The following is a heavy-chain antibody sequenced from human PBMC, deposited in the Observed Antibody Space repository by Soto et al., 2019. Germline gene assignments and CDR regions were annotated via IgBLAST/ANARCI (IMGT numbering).Heavy chain of an antibody. Sequence: SVKVSCKASGGTFSSYAISWVRQAPGQGLEWMGGIIPIFGTANYAQKFQGRVTITADESTSTAYMELSSLRSEDTAVYYCARVYYDSSGYTPYFFDYWGQGTLVTVSS. CDR2: IIPIFGTA. V-gene: IGHV1-69*13. CDR1: GGTFSSYA. D-gene: IGHD3-22*01. CDR3: ARVYYDSSGYTPYFFDY. J-gene: IGHJ4*02.